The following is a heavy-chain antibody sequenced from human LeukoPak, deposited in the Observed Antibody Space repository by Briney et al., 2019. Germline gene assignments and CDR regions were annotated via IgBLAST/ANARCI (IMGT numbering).Heavy chain of an antibody. J-gene: IGHJ3*02. CDR1: GYTFTAYY. D-gene: IGHD4-23*01. CDR2: INPNSGGT. V-gene: IGHV1-2*02. Sequence: GASLKVSCKASGYTFTAYYMHWVRQAPGQGLGWMGWINPNSGGTNYAQKFQGRVTMTRDTSTSTAYMELSRLRSADTAVYYCAREVYGGEDAFDIWGQGTMVTVSS. CDR3: AREVYGGEDAFDI.